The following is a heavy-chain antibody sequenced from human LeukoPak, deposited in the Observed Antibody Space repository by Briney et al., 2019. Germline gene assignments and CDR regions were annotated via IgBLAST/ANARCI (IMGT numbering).Heavy chain of an antibody. J-gene: IGHJ3*02. V-gene: IGHV3-21*01. Sequence: GGSLRLSCAASGFTFSSYSMNWVRQAPGKRLEWVSSISSSSSYIYYADSVKGRFTISRDNAKNSLYLQMNSLRAEDTAVYCCAREPTERWLQYGAFDIWGQGTMVTVSS. D-gene: IGHD5-24*01. CDR1: GFTFSSYS. CDR2: ISSSSSYI. CDR3: AREPTERWLQYGAFDI.